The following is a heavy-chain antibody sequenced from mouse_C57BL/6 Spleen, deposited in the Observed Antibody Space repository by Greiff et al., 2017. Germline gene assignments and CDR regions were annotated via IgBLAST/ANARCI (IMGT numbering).Heavy chain of an antibody. CDR3: AIIYYDYDEEDY. V-gene: IGHV1-78*01. D-gene: IGHD2-4*01. J-gene: IGHJ2*01. CDR2: IYPRDGST. CDR1: GYTFTDHT. Sequence: QVQLQQSDAELVKPGASVKISCTVSGYTFTDHTFHWMKRRLEQGLAWFGYIYPRDGSTKYNEKFKGKATLTADKSSSTAYMQLNTLTSEDSAVYFCAIIYYDYDEEDYWGQGTTLTVSS.